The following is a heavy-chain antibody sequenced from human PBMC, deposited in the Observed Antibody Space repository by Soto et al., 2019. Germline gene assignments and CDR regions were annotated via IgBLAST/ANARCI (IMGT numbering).Heavy chain of an antibody. V-gene: IGHV3-66*01. Sequence: GGSLRLSCAASGFTVSSNYMSWVRQAPGKGLEWVSVIYSGGSTYYADSVKGRFTISRDNSENTLYLQMNSLRAEDTAVYYCARTCSGGTCSFDYWGQGTLVTVPQ. D-gene: IGHD2-15*01. CDR3: ARTCSGGTCSFDY. CDR2: IYSGGST. CDR1: GFTVSSNY. J-gene: IGHJ4*02.